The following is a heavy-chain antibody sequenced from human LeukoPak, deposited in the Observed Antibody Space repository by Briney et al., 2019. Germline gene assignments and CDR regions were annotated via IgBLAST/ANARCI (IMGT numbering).Heavy chain of an antibody. V-gene: IGHV3-21*01. CDR3: AKDASPVSYSSGWYPPFDY. J-gene: IGHJ4*02. CDR2: ISSSSSYI. Sequence: GGSLRLSCAASGFTFSSYSMNWLRQAPGKGLEWVSSISSSSSYIYYADSVKGRFTISRDNAKNSLYLQMNSLRAEDTAVYYCAKDASPVSYSSGWYPPFDYWGQGTLVTVSS. CDR1: GFTFSSYS. D-gene: IGHD6-19*01.